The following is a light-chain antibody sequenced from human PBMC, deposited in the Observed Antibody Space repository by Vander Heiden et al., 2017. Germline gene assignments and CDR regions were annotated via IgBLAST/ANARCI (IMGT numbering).Light chain of an antibody. CDR2: TNT. CDR3: QVWDTNVVV. Sequence: SYELTQPLSVSVALGPTARITGGGNNIGVKNGHGFQKKPGQAPVLVIYTNTSRPSGIPERFSGSNSGNTATLTISRAQAGDEADFYCQVWDTNVVVFGGGTKLTVL. CDR1: NIGVKN. V-gene: IGLV3-9*01. J-gene: IGLJ3*02.